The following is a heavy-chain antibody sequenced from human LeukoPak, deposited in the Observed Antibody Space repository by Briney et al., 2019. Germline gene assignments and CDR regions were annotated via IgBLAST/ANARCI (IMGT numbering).Heavy chain of an antibody. CDR2: IIPIFGTA. CDR1: GGTFSSYA. Sequence: SAKVSCKASGGTFSSYAISWVRQAPGQGLEWMGGIIPIFGTANYAQKFQGRVTITADESTSTAYMELSSLRSEDTAVYYCARDREGIHGYSYGYPYYYYYYMDVWGKGTTVTISS. J-gene: IGHJ6*03. V-gene: IGHV1-69*13. D-gene: IGHD5-18*01. CDR3: ARDREGIHGYSYGYPYYYYYYMDV.